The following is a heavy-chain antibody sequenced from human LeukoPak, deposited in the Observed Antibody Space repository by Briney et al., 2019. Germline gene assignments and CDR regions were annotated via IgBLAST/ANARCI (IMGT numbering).Heavy chain of an antibody. V-gene: IGHV1-46*01. Sequence: ASVKVSCKASGYTFTSYYMHWVRQAPGQGLEWMGVINPSGGSTSYAQKFQGRVTMTRDTSTSTVYMELSSLRSEDTAVYYCARDRAAAAPGFDPWGQGTLVTVSS. D-gene: IGHD6-13*01. CDR1: GYTFTSYY. CDR2: INPSGGST. J-gene: IGHJ5*02. CDR3: ARDRAAAAPGFDP.